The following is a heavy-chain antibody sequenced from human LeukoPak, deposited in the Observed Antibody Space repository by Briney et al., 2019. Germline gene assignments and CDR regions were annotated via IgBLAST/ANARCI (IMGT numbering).Heavy chain of an antibody. D-gene: IGHD3-22*01. Sequence: GGSLRLSCAASGFTFSSYEMNWVRQAPGKGLEWVSSISSSSSYIYYADSVKGRFTISRDNAKNSLYLQMNSLRAEDTAVYYCAREGSGYYGDYWGQGTLVTVSS. J-gene: IGHJ4*02. CDR1: GFTFSSYE. CDR2: ISSSSSYI. V-gene: IGHV3-21*01. CDR3: AREGSGYYGDY.